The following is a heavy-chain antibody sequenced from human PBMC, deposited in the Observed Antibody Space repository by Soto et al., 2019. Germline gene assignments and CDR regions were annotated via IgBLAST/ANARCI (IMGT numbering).Heavy chain of an antibody. CDR1: GDSVSSNSAA. D-gene: IGHD1-26*01. Sequence: SQTLSLTCAISGDSVSSNSAAWNWIRQSPSRGLEWLGRTYYRSKWYNDYAVSVKSRITINPDTSKNQFSLQLNSVTPEDTAVYYCAREYGGSYGPTYYYYGMDVWGQGTTVTVSS. J-gene: IGHJ6*02. V-gene: IGHV6-1*01. CDR3: AREYGGSYGPTYYYYGMDV. CDR2: TYYRSKWYN.